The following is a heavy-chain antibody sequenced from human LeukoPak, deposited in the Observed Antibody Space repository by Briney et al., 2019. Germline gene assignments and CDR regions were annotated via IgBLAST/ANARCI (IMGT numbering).Heavy chain of an antibody. V-gene: IGHV1-2*06. D-gene: IGHD4-17*01. CDR1: GYTLTGYY. CDR2: INPNSGGT. J-gene: IGHJ6*03. CDR3: ARESTVTTFSLYYYYMDV. Sequence: ASVKVSCKASGYTLTGYYMHWVRQAPGQGLEWMGRINPNSGGTNYAQKFQGRVTMTRDTSISTAYMELSRLRSDDTAVYYCARESTVTTFSLYYYYMDVWGKGTTVTVSS.